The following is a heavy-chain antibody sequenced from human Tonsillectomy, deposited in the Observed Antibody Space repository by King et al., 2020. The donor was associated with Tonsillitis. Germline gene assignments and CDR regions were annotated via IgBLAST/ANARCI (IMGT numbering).Heavy chain of an antibody. Sequence: VQLVESGGGLVQPGGSLRLSCAVSGFTFSGFWMTWVRQAPGKGLEWVANIKQDGTEKHYVDSVKGRFTISRDNAKNSLFLQMNSPRAEDTAVYSCARGGYSGYDRTHYFDYWGQGTLVTVSS. CDR1: GFTFSGFW. D-gene: IGHD5-12*01. V-gene: IGHV3-7*03. CDR2: IKQDGTEK. J-gene: IGHJ4*02. CDR3: ARGGYSGYDRTHYFDY.